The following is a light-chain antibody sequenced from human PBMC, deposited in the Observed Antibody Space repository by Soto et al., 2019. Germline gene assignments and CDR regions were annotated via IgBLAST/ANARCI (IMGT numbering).Light chain of an antibody. J-gene: IGLJ1*01. Sequence: QAVVTQEPSLTVSPGGTVSLTCGSSTGAVTNGHYPYWFQQKPGQAPRTLIYDTTNRHSWTPARFSGSLLGGKAALTISGAQPEDEAEYYGLLSYNGPYVFANGTKVTVL. CDR1: TGAVTNGHY. CDR2: DTT. V-gene: IGLV7-46*01. CDR3: LLSYNGPYV.